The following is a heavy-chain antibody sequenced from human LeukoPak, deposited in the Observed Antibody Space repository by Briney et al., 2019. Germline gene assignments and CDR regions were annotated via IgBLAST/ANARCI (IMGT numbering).Heavy chain of an antibody. J-gene: IGHJ4*02. V-gene: IGHV3-43*01. CDR2: ISWGGGST. D-gene: IGHD5-18*01. CDR3: AKSDGYLTLTPYYFDY. Sequence: GGSLRLSCAASGFTFDDYTMHWVRQAPGKGLEWVSLISWGGGSTYYADSVKGRFTISRDNSKNSLYLQMNSLRTEDTALYYCAKSDGYLTLTPYYFDYWGQGTLVTVSS. CDR1: GFTFDDYT.